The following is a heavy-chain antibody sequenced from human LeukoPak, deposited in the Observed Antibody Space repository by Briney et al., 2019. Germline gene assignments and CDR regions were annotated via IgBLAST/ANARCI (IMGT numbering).Heavy chain of an antibody. J-gene: IGHJ4*02. CDR2: IYHSGST. CDR3: ATHHTQYSSYYFDY. Sequence: PSETLSLTCTVSGGSISSGGYYWSWIRQPPGKGLEWIGYIYHSGSTYYNPSLKSRVTISVDRSKNQFSLKLSSVTAADTAVYYCATHHTQYSSYYFDYWGQGTLVTVSS. CDR1: GGSISSGGYY. D-gene: IGHD6-6*01. V-gene: IGHV4-30-2*01.